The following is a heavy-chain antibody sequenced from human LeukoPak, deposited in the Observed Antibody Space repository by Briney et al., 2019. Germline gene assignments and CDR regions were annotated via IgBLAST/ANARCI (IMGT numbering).Heavy chain of an antibody. J-gene: IGHJ6*02. CDR3: ARVQYSSSFDYYYYGMDV. CDR2: IIPIFGTT. CDR1: GGTFSNYA. V-gene: IGHV1-69*13. Sequence: SVTVSCKASGGTFSNYAINWVRQAPGQGLEWMGGIIPIFGTTNYAQKFQGRVTITADESTSTAYMELSSLRSEDTAVYYCARVQYSSSFDYYYYGMDVWGQGATVTVSS. D-gene: IGHD6-6*01.